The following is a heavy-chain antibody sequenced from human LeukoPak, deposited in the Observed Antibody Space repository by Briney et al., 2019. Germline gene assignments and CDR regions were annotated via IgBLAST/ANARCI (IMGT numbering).Heavy chain of an antibody. J-gene: IGHJ5*02. CDR1: GFTFSSYG. CDR3: ARDNGGYNWFDP. D-gene: IGHD2-8*01. Sequence: PGGSLRLSCAASGFTFSSYGMHWVRQAPGKGLEWVAVIWYDGSYKYYADSVKGRFTISRENYNNTLYLQMNSLRAEDTAVYYCARDNGGYNWFDPWGQGTLVTVSS. CDR2: IWYDGSYK. V-gene: IGHV3-33*01.